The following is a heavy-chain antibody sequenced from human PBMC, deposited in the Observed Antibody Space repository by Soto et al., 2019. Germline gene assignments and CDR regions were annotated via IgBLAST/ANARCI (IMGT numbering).Heavy chain of an antibody. J-gene: IGHJ3*02. Sequence: QITLKESGPTLVKPTQTLTLTCTFSGLSLSTSGVGVGWIRPPPGKALEWLALIYWDDDKRYSPSLKSRLTITKDTSKNQVVLTMTNMDPVDTATYYCAHKGIKHDAFDIWGQGTMVTVSS. V-gene: IGHV2-5*02. D-gene: IGHD2-21*01. CDR2: IYWDDDK. CDR3: AHKGIKHDAFDI. CDR1: GLSLSTSGVG.